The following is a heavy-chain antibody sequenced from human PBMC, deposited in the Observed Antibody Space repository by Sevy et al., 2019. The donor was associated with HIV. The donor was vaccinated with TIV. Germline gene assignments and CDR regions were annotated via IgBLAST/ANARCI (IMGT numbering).Heavy chain of an antibody. CDR2: ISSISSPT. J-gene: IGHJ4*02. V-gene: IGHV3-48*02. CDR3: VREGIGGARDFDY. CDR1: GFTFSGYS. D-gene: IGHD3-3*01. Sequence: GGSLRLSCTASGFTFSGYSMNWVRQAPGKGLEWVSYISSISSPTYYADSVKGRFTISRDNAKNSLYLQMNSLRDEDTAVYYGVREGIGGARDFDYWGQGTLVTVSS.